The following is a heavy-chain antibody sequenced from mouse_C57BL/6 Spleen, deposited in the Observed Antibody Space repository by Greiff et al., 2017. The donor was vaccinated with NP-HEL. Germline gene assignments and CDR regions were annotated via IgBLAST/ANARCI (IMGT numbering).Heavy chain of an antibody. CDR3: ARDYYYGNYDAMDY. J-gene: IGHJ4*01. V-gene: IGHV5-16*01. Sequence: EVQLVESEGGLVQPGSSMKLSCTASGFTFSDYYMAWVRQVPEKGLEWVANINYDGSSTYYLDSLKSRFIISRDNAKNILYLQMSSLKSEDTATYYCARDYYYGNYDAMDYWGQGTSVTVSS. CDR1: GFTFSDYY. CDR2: INYDGSST. D-gene: IGHD2-1*01.